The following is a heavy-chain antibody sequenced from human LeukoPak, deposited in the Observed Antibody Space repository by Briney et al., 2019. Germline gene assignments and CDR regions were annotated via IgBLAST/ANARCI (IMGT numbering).Heavy chain of an antibody. Sequence: SETLSLTCTVSGYSISSGYYWGWIRQPPGKGLEWIGSIYYSGSTYYNPSLKSRVTISVDTSKNQFSLKLSSVTAADTAVYYCATLGYCSGGSCPSGIYYFDYWGQGTLVTVSS. V-gene: IGHV4-38-2*02. D-gene: IGHD2-15*01. J-gene: IGHJ4*02. CDR2: IYYSGST. CDR1: GYSISSGYY. CDR3: ATLGYCSGGSCPSGIYYFDY.